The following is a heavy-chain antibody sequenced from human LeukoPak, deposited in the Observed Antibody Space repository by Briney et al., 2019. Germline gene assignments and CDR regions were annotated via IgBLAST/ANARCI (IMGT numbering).Heavy chain of an antibody. Sequence: SETLSLTCTVAGGSISSYYWSWIRQPPGKGLEWIGYISYSGSTNYDPSLKSRVTISVDTSKNQFSLKLSSVTAADTAVYYCARERTSGYSYYFDCWGQGTLVTVSS. V-gene: IGHV4-59*01. J-gene: IGHJ4*02. CDR1: GGSISSYY. CDR3: ARERTSGYSYYFDC. CDR2: ISYSGST. D-gene: IGHD3-22*01.